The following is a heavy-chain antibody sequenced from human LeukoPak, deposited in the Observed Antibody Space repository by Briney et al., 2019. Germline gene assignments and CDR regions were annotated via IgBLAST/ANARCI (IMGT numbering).Heavy chain of an antibody. V-gene: IGHV4-59*08. Sequence: SETLSLTCTVSGGSISSYYWSWIRQPPGKGLEWIGYMYYSGSTNYNPSLKSRVTISVDTSKNQFSLKLSSVTAADTAVYYCARVVVVAATPLFDIWGQGTMVTVSS. J-gene: IGHJ3*02. D-gene: IGHD2-15*01. CDR1: GGSISSYY. CDR2: MYYSGST. CDR3: ARVVVVAATPLFDI.